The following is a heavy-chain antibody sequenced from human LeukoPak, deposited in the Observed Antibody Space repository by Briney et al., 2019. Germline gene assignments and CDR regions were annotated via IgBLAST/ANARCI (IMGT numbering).Heavy chain of an antibody. CDR1: GGSISSSSYY. V-gene: IGHV4-39*07. J-gene: IGHJ4*02. D-gene: IGHD6-19*01. Sequence: SETLSLTCTVSGGSISSSSYYWGWIRQPPGKGLEWIGSIYYSGSTYYNPSLKSRVTISVDTSKNQFSLKLSSVTAADTAVYYCARVNVAVADAPYYFDYWGQGTLVTVSS. CDR3: ARVNVAVADAPYYFDY. CDR2: IYYSGST.